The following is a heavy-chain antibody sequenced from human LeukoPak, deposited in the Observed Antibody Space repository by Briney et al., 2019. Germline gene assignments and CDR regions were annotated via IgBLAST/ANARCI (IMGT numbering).Heavy chain of an antibody. CDR1: GFTFSSYA. V-gene: IGHV3-74*01. Sequence: GGSLRLSCAASGFTFSSYAMSWVRHAPGRGLVWVSHINSDGSITSYADSVKGRFTISRDSAKNTLYLQMNSLRAEDTAVYYCARDAVDTANAVWGQGTTVTVSS. J-gene: IGHJ6*02. CDR2: INSDGSIT. D-gene: IGHD5-18*01. CDR3: ARDAVDTANAV.